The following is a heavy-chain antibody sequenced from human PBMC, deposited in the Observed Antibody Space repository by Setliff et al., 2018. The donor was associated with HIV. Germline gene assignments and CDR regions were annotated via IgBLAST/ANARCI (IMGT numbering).Heavy chain of an antibody. CDR2: INPSGGIT. CDR3: ATVGPTIWGAFDI. V-gene: IGHV1-46*01. J-gene: IGHJ3*02. CDR1: GSTLTNYH. Sequence: ASVKVSCKASGSTLTNYHMHWVRQAPGQGLEWMGVINPSGGITTYAQKFQGRVTVTEDTSTDTAYMELSSLRSEDTAVYYRATVGPTIWGAFDIWGQGTMVTVSS. D-gene: IGHD3-16*01.